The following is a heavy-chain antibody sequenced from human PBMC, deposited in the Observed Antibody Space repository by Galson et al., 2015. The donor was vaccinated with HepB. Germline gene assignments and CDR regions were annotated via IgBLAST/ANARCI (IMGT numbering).Heavy chain of an antibody. CDR1: GFTFSSYS. D-gene: IGHD2-2*01. Sequence: SLRLSCAASGFTFSSYSMNWVRQAPGKGLEWVSYISSSSSTIYYADSVKGRFTISRDNAKNSLYLQMNSLRAEDTAVYYCAREGYCGSTSCYRFFDYWGQGTLVTVSS. CDR3: AREGYCGSTSCYRFFDY. V-gene: IGHV3-48*01. CDR2: ISSSSSTI. J-gene: IGHJ4*02.